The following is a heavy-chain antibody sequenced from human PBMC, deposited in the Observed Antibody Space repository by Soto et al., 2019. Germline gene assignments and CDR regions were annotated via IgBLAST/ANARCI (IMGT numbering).Heavy chain of an antibody. CDR1: GLTFSSYA. Sequence: GALRLSWAAAGLTFSSYAMSWVRQAPGKGLEWVSAISGSGGSTYYADSVKGRFTISRGNSKNTLYLQMNSLRAEDTAVYYCAKYGMDVWGQGTTVTVSS. J-gene: IGHJ6*02. CDR2: ISGSGGST. V-gene: IGHV3-23*01. CDR3: AKYGMDV.